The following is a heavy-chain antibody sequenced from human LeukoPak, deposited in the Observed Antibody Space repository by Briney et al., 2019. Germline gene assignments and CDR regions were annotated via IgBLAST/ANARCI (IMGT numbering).Heavy chain of an antibody. V-gene: IGHV4-39*01. D-gene: IGHD4-17*01. CDR2: IYYSGST. CDR1: GGSISSSSYY. Sequence: PSETLSLTCTVSGGSISSSSYYWGWIRQPPGKGLEWIGSIYYSGSTYYNPSLKSRVTIFVDTSKNQSSLKLSSVTAADTAVYYCARHDSAPQGTVTTFLFEYWGQGTLVTVSS. CDR3: ARHDSAPQGTVTTFLFEY. J-gene: IGHJ4*02.